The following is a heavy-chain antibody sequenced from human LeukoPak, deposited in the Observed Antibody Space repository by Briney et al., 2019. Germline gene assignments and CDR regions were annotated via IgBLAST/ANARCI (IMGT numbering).Heavy chain of an antibody. CDR1: GYSFTSYY. Sequence: ASVKVSCKASGYSFTSYYIHWVRQAPGQGLEWLGIINCSGGSTSYAQKFQGRVTLTRDMSTSTDYLELSSLRSEDTAVYYCARDYKSYYYDSSGYYYHLVDCGYWGQGTLVTVSS. CDR3: ARDYKSYYYDSSGYYYHLVDCGY. J-gene: IGHJ4*02. CDR2: INCSGGST. D-gene: IGHD3-22*01. V-gene: IGHV1-46*01.